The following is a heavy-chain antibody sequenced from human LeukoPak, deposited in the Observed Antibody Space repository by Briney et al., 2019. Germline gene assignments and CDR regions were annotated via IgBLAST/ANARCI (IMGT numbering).Heavy chain of an antibody. D-gene: IGHD3-10*01. CDR2: INHSGST. V-gene: IGHV4-34*01. J-gene: IGHJ5*02. CDR3: ARGLPTPYYYGSGSYYRRGGHWFDP. CDR1: GGSFSGYY. Sequence: PSETLSLTCAVYGGSFSGYYWSWIRQPPGKGLVWIGEINHSGSTNYNPSLKSRVTISVDTSKNQFSLKLSSVTAADTAVYYCARGLPTPYYYGSGSYYRRGGHWFDPWGQGTLVTVSS.